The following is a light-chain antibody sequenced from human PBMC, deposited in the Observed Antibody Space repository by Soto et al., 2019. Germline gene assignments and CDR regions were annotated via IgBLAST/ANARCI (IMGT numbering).Light chain of an antibody. CDR1: TGAVTSGHY. CDR2: DTS. CDR3: FPFYSGVWV. V-gene: IGLV7-46*01. Sequence: QAVVTQEPSLTVSPGGTVTLTCGSSTGAVTSGHYPYWFQQKPGQAPRTMIYDTSNRHSWTPARFSGSLLGGKAALTLSGAQSEDEADYYCFPFYSGVWVFGGGTKLTVL. J-gene: IGLJ3*02.